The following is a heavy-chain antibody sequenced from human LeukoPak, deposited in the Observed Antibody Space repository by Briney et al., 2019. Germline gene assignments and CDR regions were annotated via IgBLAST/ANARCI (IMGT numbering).Heavy chain of an antibody. CDR3: ARGVAPAHFDP. J-gene: IGHJ5*02. Sequence: GGSLRLSCAASGFTVSSNYMTWVRQAPGKGLEWVSVIYSGSSTYYTDSVKGRFTISRDNSKNTLSLQMNSLRTEDTAVYYCARGVAPAHFDPWGQRTLVTVSS. CDR2: IYSGSST. V-gene: IGHV3-66*02. D-gene: IGHD5-12*01. CDR1: GFTVSSNY.